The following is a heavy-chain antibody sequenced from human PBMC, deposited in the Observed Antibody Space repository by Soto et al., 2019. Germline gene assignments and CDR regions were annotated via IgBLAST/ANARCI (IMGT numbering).Heavy chain of an antibody. V-gene: IGHV4-31*03. CDR1: GGSISSGGYY. D-gene: IGHD5-12*01. Sequence: PSETLSLTCTVSGGSISSGGYYWSWIRQHPGKGLEWIGYIYYSGSTHYNPSLKSRVTISVDTSKNQFSLKLSSVTAADTAVYYCARGAPKEGWIRFKFVFDYWGQGTLVTVSS. J-gene: IGHJ4*02. CDR3: ARGAPKEGWIRFKFVFDY. CDR2: IYYSGST.